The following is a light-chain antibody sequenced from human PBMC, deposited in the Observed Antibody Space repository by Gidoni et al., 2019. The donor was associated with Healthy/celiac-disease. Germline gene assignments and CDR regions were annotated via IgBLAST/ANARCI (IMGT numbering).Light chain of an antibody. V-gene: IGLV3-1*01. CDR1: KLGDQY. CDR3: QAWDSSTVV. Sequence: SYELTQPPSVSVSPGQTASITCSGDKLGDQYACWYQQKPGQSPVMVSYQDSKRPSGITERFSGSNSGNTATLTISGTQAMDEADYYCQAWDSSTVVFGTGTKVTVL. J-gene: IGLJ1*01. CDR2: QDS.